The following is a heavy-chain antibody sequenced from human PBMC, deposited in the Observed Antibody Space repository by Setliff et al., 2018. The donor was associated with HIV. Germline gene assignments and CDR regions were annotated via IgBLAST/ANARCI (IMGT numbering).Heavy chain of an antibody. J-gene: IGHJ3*02. CDR2: ISAYSGET. V-gene: IGHV1-18*01. CDR3: ARGSYIFWTFDI. D-gene: IGHD1-26*01. CDR1: GFAFTNYG. Sequence: ASVKVSCKTSGFAFTNYGFTWVRQAPGQGLEWMGWISAYSGETFSTLKFRDRVTLTTDTSTNTAHMELRSLRSDDTAVYSCARGSYIFWTFDIWGQGTMVT.